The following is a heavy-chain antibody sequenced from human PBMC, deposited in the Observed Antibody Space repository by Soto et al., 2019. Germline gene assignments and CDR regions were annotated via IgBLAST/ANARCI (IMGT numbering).Heavy chain of an antibody. Sequence: QVHLVQSGAEVKKPGASVKVSCKGSGYVFTTYGITWVRQAPGQGLEWMAWISAHNGNTNYAQKLQGRVTVTRDTSPSTAYMELRSVRSDDTAVYYCARGRYGDYWGQGALVTVSS. J-gene: IGHJ4*02. CDR1: GYVFTTYG. V-gene: IGHV1-18*01. CDR3: ARGRYGDY. CDR2: ISAHNGNT. D-gene: IGHD1-1*01.